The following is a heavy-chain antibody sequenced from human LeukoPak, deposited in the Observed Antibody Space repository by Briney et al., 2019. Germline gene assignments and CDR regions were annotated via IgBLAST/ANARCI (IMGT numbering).Heavy chain of an antibody. CDR2: ISSSSSYT. CDR1: GFTFSDYY. V-gene: IGHV3-11*06. J-gene: IGHJ4*02. CDR3: AREEGYSFDY. D-gene: IGHD6-13*01. Sequence: GGSLRPSCAASGFTFSDYYMSWIRQAPGKGLEWVSYISSSSSYTNYADSVKGRFTISRDNAKNSLYLQMNSLRAEDTAVYYCAREEGYSFDYWGQGTLVTVSS.